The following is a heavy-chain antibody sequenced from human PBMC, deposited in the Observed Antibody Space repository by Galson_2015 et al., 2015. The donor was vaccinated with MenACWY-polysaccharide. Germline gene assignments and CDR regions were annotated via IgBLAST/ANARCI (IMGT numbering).Heavy chain of an antibody. CDR1: GFTFSNAW. J-gene: IGHJ4*02. Sequence: SLRLSCAASGFTFSNAWMSWVRQAPGKGLEWVGRIKSKTDGGTTDYAAPVKGRFTISRDDSKNTLYLQMNSLKTEDTAVYYCTTDTTVTLFRGYFDYWGQGTLVTVSS. CDR2: IKSKTDGGTT. V-gene: IGHV3-15*01. D-gene: IGHD4-17*01. CDR3: TTDTTVTLFRGYFDY.